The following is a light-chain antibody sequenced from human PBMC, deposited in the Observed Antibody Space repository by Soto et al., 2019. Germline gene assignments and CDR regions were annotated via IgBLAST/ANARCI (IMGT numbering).Light chain of an antibody. Sequence: DIQMTQSPSSLSASVGDRVTITCRASQSISSYLNWYQQKPGKAPKLLIYAASSLQSGVPSRFSGSGSGTDFTLTISSLQPEDFATYYCQQSYSTLQTFVQGTKLEIK. CDR3: QQSYSTLQT. CDR1: QSISSY. J-gene: IGKJ2*01. CDR2: AAS. V-gene: IGKV1-39*01.